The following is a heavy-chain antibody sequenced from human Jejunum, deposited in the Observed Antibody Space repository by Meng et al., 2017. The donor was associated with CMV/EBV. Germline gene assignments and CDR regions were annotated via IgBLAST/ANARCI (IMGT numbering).Heavy chain of an antibody. D-gene: IGHD2-2*01. Sequence: DSFLNSNWWSWVRQPPGKGLEWIGAIYHSGSTTYNPSLQNRVSISLDKSQRQFSLRLTAVTAADTAVYYCVRGTLGYCSSSSCLPDYWGQGILVTVSS. J-gene: IGHJ4*02. CDR2: IYHSGST. V-gene: IGHV4-4*02. CDR1: DSFLNSNW. CDR3: VRGTLGYCSSSSCLPDY.